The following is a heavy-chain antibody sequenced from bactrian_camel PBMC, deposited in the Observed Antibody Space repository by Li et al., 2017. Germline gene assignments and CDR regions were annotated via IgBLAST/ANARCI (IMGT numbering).Heavy chain of an antibody. V-gene: IGHV3S1*01. Sequence: HVQLVESGGELVQPGGSLRLSCAASGFSFSNYYMYWVRQAPGKGLEWVSSSSSGALSLVYADSVKGRFTISRDNAKNTVYLQMNSLKSEDTALYYCASAFSTGGWGQGTQVTVS. CDR1: GFSFSNYY. CDR3: ASAFSTGG. D-gene: IGHD1*01. J-gene: IGHJ4*01. CDR2: SSSGALSL.